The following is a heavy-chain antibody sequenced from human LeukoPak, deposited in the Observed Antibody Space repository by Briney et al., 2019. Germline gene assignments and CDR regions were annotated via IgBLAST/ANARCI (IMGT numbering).Heavy chain of an antibody. D-gene: IGHD5-18*01. Sequence: PGGSLRLSCAASGFTFSSYEMNWVRQAPGKGLEWVSYISSSGSTIYYADSVKGRFTISRDNAKNSLYLQMNSLRAEDTAVYYCARGYSYGYSYYYYMDVWGEGTTVTVSS. CDR3: ARGYSYGYSYYYYMDV. CDR1: GFTFSSYE. V-gene: IGHV3-48*03. CDR2: ISSSGSTI. J-gene: IGHJ6*03.